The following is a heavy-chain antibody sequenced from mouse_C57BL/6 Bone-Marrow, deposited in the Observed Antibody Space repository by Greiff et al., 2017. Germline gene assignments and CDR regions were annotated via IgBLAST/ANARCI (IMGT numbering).Heavy chain of an antibody. CDR1: GFNIKDDY. V-gene: IGHV14-4*01. J-gene: IGHJ2*01. D-gene: IGHD1-1*01. CDR2: IDPENGDT. Sequence: VQLQQSGAELVRPGASVKLSCTASGFNIKDDYMHWVKQRPEQGLEWIGWIDPENGDTEYASKFQGKATITADTSSNTAYLQLSSLTSEDTAVYDCTTGATVVYFDYWGQGTTLTVSS. CDR3: TTGATVVYFDY.